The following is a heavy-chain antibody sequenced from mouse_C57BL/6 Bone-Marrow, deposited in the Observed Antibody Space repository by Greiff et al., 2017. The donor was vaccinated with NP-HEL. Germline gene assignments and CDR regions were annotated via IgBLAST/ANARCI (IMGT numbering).Heavy chain of an antibody. D-gene: IGHD2-2*01. CDR1: GFTFSSYT. CDR2: ISGGGGNT. V-gene: IGHV5-9*01. Sequence: EVMLVESGGGLVKPGGSLKLSCAASGFTFSSYTMSWVRQTPEKRLEWVATISGGGGNTYYPDSVKGRFTISRDNAKNTLYLQMSSLRSEDTALYYCARHSLLWLRRRGFDYWGQGTTLTVSS. CDR3: ARHSLLWLRRRGFDY. J-gene: IGHJ2*01.